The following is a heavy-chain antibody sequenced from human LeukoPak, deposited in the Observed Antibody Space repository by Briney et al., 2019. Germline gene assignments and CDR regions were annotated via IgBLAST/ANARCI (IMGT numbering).Heavy chain of an antibody. CDR2: ISSSSSYI. D-gene: IGHD6-19*01. V-gene: IGHV3-21*01. CDR1: GFTFSSYS. Sequence: GGSLRFSCAASGFTFSSYSMNWVRQAPGKGLEWVSSISSSSSYIYYADSVKGRFTISRDNAKNSLYLQMNSLRAEDTAVYYCAREVVAVAGTRFFDYWGQGTLVTVSS. CDR3: AREVVAVAGTRFFDY. J-gene: IGHJ4*02.